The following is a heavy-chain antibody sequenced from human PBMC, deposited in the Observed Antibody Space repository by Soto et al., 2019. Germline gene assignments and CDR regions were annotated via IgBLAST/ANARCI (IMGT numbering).Heavy chain of an antibody. Sequence: EVQLVESGGGVVQPGGSLRLSCAASGFSFSTWMHWVRQAPGKGLVWLSRINSDGSSITYADSVKGRFIVSRDNAKNTLYLPINSLTAEDTAVYDCTRGASGYGNFDYWGQGVLLIVSS. D-gene: IGHD5-12*01. J-gene: IGHJ4*02. CDR3: TRGASGYGNFDY. CDR1: GFSFSTW. CDR2: INSDGSSI. V-gene: IGHV3-74*01.